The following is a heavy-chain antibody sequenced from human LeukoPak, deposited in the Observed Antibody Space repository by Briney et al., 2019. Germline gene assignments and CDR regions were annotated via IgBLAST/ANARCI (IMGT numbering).Heavy chain of an antibody. V-gene: IGHV5-51*01. CDR2: IYPGDSDT. CDR1: GYSFTSYW. CDR3: ARVVPAAIVYFDY. Sequence: GESLKISCKGSGYSFTSYWIGWVGELPGKGLEWMGIIYPGDSDTRYSPSFQGQVTISADKSISTAYLQWSSLKASDTAMYYCARVVPAAIVYFDYWGQGTLVTVSS. J-gene: IGHJ4*02. D-gene: IGHD2-2*02.